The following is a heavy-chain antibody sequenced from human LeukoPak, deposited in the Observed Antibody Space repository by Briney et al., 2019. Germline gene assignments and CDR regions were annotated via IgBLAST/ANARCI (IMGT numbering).Heavy chain of an antibody. CDR3: AKDLSGDYVYFFDY. Sequence: GGSLRLSCAASGFTFSSYAMSWVRQAPGKGLEWVSAISGSGGSTYYADSVKGRFTISRDSSKNTLYLQMNSLRAEDTAVYYCAKDLSGDYVYFFDYWGQGTLVTVSS. V-gene: IGHV3-23*01. D-gene: IGHD4-17*01. CDR1: GFTFSSYA. CDR2: ISGSGGST. J-gene: IGHJ4*02.